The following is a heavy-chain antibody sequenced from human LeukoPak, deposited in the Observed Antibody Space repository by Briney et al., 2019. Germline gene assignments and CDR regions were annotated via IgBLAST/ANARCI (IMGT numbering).Heavy chain of an antibody. CDR1: GGSISSSNF. CDR3: ARSEPSFYFDS. V-gene: IGHV4-4*02. J-gene: IGHJ4*02. CDR2: IYHSGST. Sequence: SGTLSLTCAVSGGSISSSNFWSWVRQPPGKGLEWVGEIYHSGSTNYNPSLKSRVTISVDKSKNQFSLLLSSVTAADTAVYYCARSEPSFYFDSWGQGTLVTVSS.